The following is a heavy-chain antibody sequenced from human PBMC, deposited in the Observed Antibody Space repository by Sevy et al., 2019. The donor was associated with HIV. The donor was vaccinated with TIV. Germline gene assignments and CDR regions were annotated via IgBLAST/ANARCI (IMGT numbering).Heavy chain of an antibody. CDR3: ARSYYDSSGYFPFDY. Sequence: ASVKVSCKASGGTFSSYAISWVRQAPGQGLEWMGGIIPIFGTANYAQKFQGRVTITADESTSTAYMELGSLRSEDTAVYYCARSYYDSSGYFPFDYWGQGTLVTVSS. CDR2: IIPIFGTA. CDR1: GGTFSSYA. V-gene: IGHV1-69*13. D-gene: IGHD3-22*01. J-gene: IGHJ4*02.